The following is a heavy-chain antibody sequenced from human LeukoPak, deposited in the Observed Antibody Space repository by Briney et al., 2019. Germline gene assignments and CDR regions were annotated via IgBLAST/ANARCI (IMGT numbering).Heavy chain of an antibody. Sequence: PSETLSLTCAVYGGSFSGYYWSWIRQPPGKGLEWIGEINHSGSTNYNPSLKSRVTISVDTSKNQFSLKLSSVTAADTAVYYCARRTTVTTDYGYWGQGTLVTVSS. D-gene: IGHD4-17*01. CDR3: ARRTTVTTDYGY. CDR2: INHSGST. V-gene: IGHV4-34*01. J-gene: IGHJ4*02. CDR1: GGSFSGYY.